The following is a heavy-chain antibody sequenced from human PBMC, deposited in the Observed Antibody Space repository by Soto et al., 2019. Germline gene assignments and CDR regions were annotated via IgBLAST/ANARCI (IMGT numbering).Heavy chain of an antibody. D-gene: IGHD3-10*01. V-gene: IGHV4-31*03. CDR1: GGSISSGGYY. CDR2: IYYSGST. J-gene: IGHJ5*02. Sequence: QVQLQESGPGLVKPSQTLSLTCTVSGGSISSGGYYWSWIRQHPGKGLEWIGYIYYSGSTYYNPSLKCRVTISVDTSTHLFSLKLSSVTAADTAVYYCAREAYYYGSGSYSDGWFDPWGQGTLVTVSS. CDR3: AREAYYYGSGSYSDGWFDP.